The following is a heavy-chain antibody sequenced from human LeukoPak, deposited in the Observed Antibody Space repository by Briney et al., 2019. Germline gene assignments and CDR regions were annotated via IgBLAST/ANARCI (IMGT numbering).Heavy chain of an antibody. V-gene: IGHV5-51*01. D-gene: IGHD5-18*01. Sequence: RGESLEISCKGSGYSFTSYWIGWVRQMPGKGLEWMGIIYPGDSDTRYSPSFQGQVTISADKSISTAYLQWSSLKASDTAMYYCARHGYGYWGEQNEFDYWGQGTLVTVSS. CDR2: IYPGDSDT. CDR3: ARHGYGYWGEQNEFDY. CDR1: GYSFTSYW. J-gene: IGHJ4*02.